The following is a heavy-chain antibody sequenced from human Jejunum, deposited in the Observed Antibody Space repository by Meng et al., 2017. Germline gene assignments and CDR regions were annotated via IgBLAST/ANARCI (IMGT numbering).Heavy chain of an antibody. J-gene: IGHJ4*02. V-gene: IGHV3-33*01. CDR3: ARDRSGDYAFDY. D-gene: IGHD4-17*01. CDR2: IWYDGSNR. Sequence: GESLKIYCGTSGFTFSSQAMHWVRQAPGKGLEGVAIIWYDGSNRFYADSVKGRFTISRDDSKSTLYLQMNSLRGEATAVYYCARDRSGDYAFDYWGQGTLVTVSS. CDR1: GFTFSSQA.